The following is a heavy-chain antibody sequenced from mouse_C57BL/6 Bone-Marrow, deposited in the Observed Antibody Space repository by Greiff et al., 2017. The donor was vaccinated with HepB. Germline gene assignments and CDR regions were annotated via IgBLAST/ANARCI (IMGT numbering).Heavy chain of an antibody. CDR3: ARGGLFAY. CDR2: IYPRSGNT. CDR1: GYTFTSYG. J-gene: IGHJ3*01. V-gene: IGHV1-81*01. Sequence: QVQLQQSGAELARPGASVKLSCKASGYTFTSYGISWVKQRTGQGLEWIGEIYPRSGNTYYNEKFKGKATLTADKSSSTAYMELRSLTSADSAVYFCARGGLFAYWGQGTLVTVSA. D-gene: IGHD3-3*01.